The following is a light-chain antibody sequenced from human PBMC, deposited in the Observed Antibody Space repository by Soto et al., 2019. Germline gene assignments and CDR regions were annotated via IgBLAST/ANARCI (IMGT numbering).Light chain of an antibody. CDR3: QQYNKRPTIT. Sequence: RVMTHSPATLSVSPGEIAALSVRASQSVSINLAWYQQKPVQAARPLIYGAYTRATGIPARFSGSGSGTEFTLTISSLQSEDFAVYHCQQYNKRPTITFGQGTRLETK. J-gene: IGKJ5*01. CDR1: QSVSIN. CDR2: GAY. V-gene: IGKV3-15*01.